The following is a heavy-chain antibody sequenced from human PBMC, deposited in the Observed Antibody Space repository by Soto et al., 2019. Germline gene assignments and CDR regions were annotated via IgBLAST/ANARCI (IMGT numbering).Heavy chain of an antibody. J-gene: IGHJ5*02. Sequence: GESLKISCKGFGYAFTNYWIGWVRQMPGKGLEWMGIIYPGDSDIRYSPSFQGQVTMSVDKSISTAFLQWRSLKASDSAMYYCARESDYYDGVGDSQTKFDPWGQGTLVTSPQ. CDR3: ARESDYYDGVGDSQTKFDP. CDR1: GYAFTNYW. D-gene: IGHD3-22*01. CDR2: IYPGDSDI. V-gene: IGHV5-51*01.